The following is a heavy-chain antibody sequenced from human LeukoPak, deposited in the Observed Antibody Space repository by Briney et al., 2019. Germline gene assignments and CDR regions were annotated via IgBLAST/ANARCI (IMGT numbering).Heavy chain of an antibody. CDR3: ARDYGSGRGAFDI. CDR1: GFTFRSYW. Sequence: HGGSPRLSCSASGFTFRSYWMSWVRQAPGKGLEWVANINQKGSVIYYGDSVKGRFTISRDNAKNSLYLQMHSLRDEDTAVYYCARDYGSGRGAFDIWGQGTMVIDSS. D-gene: IGHD3-10*01. J-gene: IGHJ3*02. CDR2: INQKGSVI. V-gene: IGHV3-7*01.